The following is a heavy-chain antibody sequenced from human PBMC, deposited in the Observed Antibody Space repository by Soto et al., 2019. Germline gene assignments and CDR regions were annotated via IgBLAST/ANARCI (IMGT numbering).Heavy chain of an antibody. J-gene: IGHJ4*02. V-gene: IGHV1-69*08. CDR2: IIPILGIA. D-gene: IGHD6-13*01. CDR3: ARDEGGIAAAGTGGHY. Sequence: QVQLVQSGAEVKKPGSSVKVSCKASGGTFSSYTISWVRQAPGQGLEWMGRIIPILGIANYAQKFQGRVTITADKSTSTAYMELSSLRSEDTAVYYCARDEGGIAAAGTGGHYWGQGTLVTVSS. CDR1: GGTFSSYT.